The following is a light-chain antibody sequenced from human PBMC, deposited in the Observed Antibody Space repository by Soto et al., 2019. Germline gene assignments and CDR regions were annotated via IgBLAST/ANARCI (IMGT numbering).Light chain of an antibody. CDR1: SSDVGGYDY. V-gene: IGLV2-14*01. CDR3: SSYASSITLV. J-gene: IGLJ2*01. CDR2: DVI. Sequence: QSALTQPASVSGSPGQSITISCTGTSSDVGGYDYVSWYQQHPGKAPKLLIFDVIKRPSGVSYRFSGSKAGKTASLTISGLQAEDEADYYCSSYASSITLVFGGGTKLTVL.